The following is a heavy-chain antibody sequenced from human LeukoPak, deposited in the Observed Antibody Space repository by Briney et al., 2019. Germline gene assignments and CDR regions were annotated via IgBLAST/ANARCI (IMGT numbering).Heavy chain of an antibody. Sequence: GGSLQISWKASGCHFSTYWIGWVRQVPGKGLEGMGVIYPGDSDTRYSPSFQGQVTISADKSISTASLQWSSLKASDTAMYYCARSSDYVFDYWGQGTLVTVSS. V-gene: IGHV5-51*01. CDR3: ARSSDYVFDY. J-gene: IGHJ4*02. CDR1: GCHFSTYW. D-gene: IGHD4-17*01. CDR2: IYPGDSDT.